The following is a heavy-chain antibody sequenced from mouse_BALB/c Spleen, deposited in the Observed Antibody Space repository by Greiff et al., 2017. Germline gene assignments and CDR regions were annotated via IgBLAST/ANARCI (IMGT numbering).Heavy chain of an antibody. CDR1: GFSLTSYG. Sequence: VKLQQSGPGLVQPSQSLSITCTVSGFSLTSYGVHWVRQSPGKGLEWLGVIWSGGSTDYNAAFISRLSISKDNSKSQVFFKMNSLQANDTAIYYCARRDGLYAMDYWGQGTSVTVSS. V-gene: IGHV2-2*02. CDR3: ARRDGLYAMDY. CDR2: IWSGGST. D-gene: IGHD2-3*01. J-gene: IGHJ4*01.